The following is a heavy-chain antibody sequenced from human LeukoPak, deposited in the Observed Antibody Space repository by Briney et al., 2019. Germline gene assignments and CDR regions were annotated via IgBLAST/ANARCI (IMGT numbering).Heavy chain of an antibody. J-gene: IGHJ4*02. Sequence: GGPLRLSCAASGFTFSSYNMNWVRQAPGKGLEWVSSISSSSSYIYYADSVKGRFTISRDNAKNSLYLQMNSLRAEDTAVYYCARDYYDSSGYYIVSRWGQGTLVTVSS. CDR2: ISSSSSYI. D-gene: IGHD3-22*01. CDR3: ARDYYDSSGYYIVSR. V-gene: IGHV3-21*01. CDR1: GFTFSSYN.